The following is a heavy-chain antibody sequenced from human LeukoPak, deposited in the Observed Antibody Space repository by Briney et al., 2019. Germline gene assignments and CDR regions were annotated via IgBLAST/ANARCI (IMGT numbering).Heavy chain of an antibody. D-gene: IGHD5-18*01. V-gene: IGHV1-46*01. CDR1: GYTFTNYY. CDR2: INPSGGST. J-gene: IGHJ4*02. CDR3: ARGVSAGNTAMVNY. Sequence: ASVNVSCKSSGYTFTNYYMHWVRQAPGQGLEWMGIINPSGGSTSYAQKFQGRVAMTRDTSTSTVYMELSSLRSEDTAVYFCARGVSAGNTAMVNYWGQGTLVTVSS.